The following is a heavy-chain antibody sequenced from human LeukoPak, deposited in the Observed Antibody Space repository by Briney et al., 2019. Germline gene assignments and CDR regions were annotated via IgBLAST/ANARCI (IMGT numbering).Heavy chain of an antibody. CDR3: ARRQGYSSSSGYYYYYYMDV. CDR2: IYTSGST. D-gene: IGHD6-6*01. J-gene: IGHJ6*03. V-gene: IGHV4-4*09. Sequence: SETLSLTCTVSGGSISSYYWSWIRQPPGKGLEWIGYIYTSGSTNYNPSLKSRVTISVDTSKNQFSLKLSSVTAADTAVYYCARRQGYSSSSGYYYYYYMDVWGKGTTVTVSS. CDR1: GGSISSYY.